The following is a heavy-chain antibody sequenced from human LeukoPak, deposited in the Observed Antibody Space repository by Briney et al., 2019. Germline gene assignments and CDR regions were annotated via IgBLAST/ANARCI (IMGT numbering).Heavy chain of an antibody. CDR3: ARGSEQLVRGYYYYYYMDV. CDR2: IKQDGSEK. J-gene: IGHJ6*03. CDR1: GFTFSSYW. Sequence: PGGSLRLSCAASGFTFSSYWMSWVRQAPGKGLEWVANIKQDGSEKYYVDSVKGRFTISRDNAKNSLYLQMNSLRAEDTAVYYCARGSEQLVRGYYYYYYMDVWGKGTTVTVSS. D-gene: IGHD6-6*01. V-gene: IGHV3-7*01.